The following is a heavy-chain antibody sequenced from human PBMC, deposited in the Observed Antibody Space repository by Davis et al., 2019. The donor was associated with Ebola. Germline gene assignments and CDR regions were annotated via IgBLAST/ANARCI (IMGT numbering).Heavy chain of an antibody. Sequence: AASVKVSCKASGYTFTGYDINWVRQATGQGLEWMGWMNPNSGNTGYAQKFQGRVTMTDDTSTDTAYMKLTSLRSEDTAVYYCAIGGRAGGFDYWGQGTLVTVSS. CDR2: MNPNSGNT. V-gene: IGHV1-8*01. CDR1: GYTFTGYD. J-gene: IGHJ4*02. CDR3: AIGGRAGGFDY.